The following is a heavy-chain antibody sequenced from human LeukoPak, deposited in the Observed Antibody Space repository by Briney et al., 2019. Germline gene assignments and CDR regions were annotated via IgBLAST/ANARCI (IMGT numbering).Heavy chain of an antibody. V-gene: IGHV3-7*01. CDR1: GFTFSSYW. D-gene: IGHD2-2*01. CDR2: IKQDGSEK. Sequence: GGSLRPSCAASGFTFSSYWMSWVRQAPGKGLEWVANIKQDGSEKYYVDSVKGRFTISRDNAKNSLYLQMNSLRAEDTAVYYCARDRAEVPAARALYFDYWGQGTLVTVSS. J-gene: IGHJ4*02. CDR3: ARDRAEVPAARALYFDY.